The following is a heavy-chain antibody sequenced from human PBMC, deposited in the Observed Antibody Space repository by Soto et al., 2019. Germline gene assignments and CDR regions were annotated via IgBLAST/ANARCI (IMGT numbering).Heavy chain of an antibody. CDR1: GFSVSRNF. J-gene: IGHJ4*01. CDR2: LYSGGTT. D-gene: IGHD1-26*01. V-gene: IGHV3-53*01. CDR3: ARVVLVGATPDYFDH. Sequence: EVQLVESGGSFIQPGGSPRLSCAVSGFSVSRNFMSWIRQAPGKGLEWVSILYSGGTTYYTGSVEGRFTMSGDDSKNTVYLQMKSLRVEDTATYFCARVVLVGATPDYFDHWGQGSLVTVSS.